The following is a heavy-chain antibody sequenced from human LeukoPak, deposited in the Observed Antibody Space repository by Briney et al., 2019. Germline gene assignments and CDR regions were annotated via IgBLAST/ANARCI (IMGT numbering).Heavy chain of an antibody. D-gene: IGHD6-13*01. V-gene: IGHV3-21*01. CDR3: ASEYSSSWYGSYYYYGMDV. CDR1: GFTFYNYS. J-gene: IGHJ6*02. CDR2: ISSSSSYI. Sequence: GGFLRLSCAASGFTFYNYSMNWVRQAPGKGLEWVSSISSSSSYIHYADSVKGRFTISRDNAKNSLYLQMNSLRAEDTAVYYCASEYSSSWYGSYYYYGMDVWGQGTTVTVSS.